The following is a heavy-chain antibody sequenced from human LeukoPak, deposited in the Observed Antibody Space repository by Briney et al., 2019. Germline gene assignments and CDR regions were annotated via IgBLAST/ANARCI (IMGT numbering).Heavy chain of an antibody. V-gene: IGHV4-38-2*02. CDR2: IYNSGST. Sequence: PSETLSLTCTVSGYSISRGYFWGWIRQPPGKGLEWIGSIYNSGSTHYNPSLKSRLTISVDTSKNQFSLKLSSVTAADTAVYYCARVAYYYESSGYYQVFDYWGQGTLVTVS. D-gene: IGHD3-22*01. CDR1: GYSISRGYF. CDR3: ARVAYYYESSGYYQVFDY. J-gene: IGHJ4*02.